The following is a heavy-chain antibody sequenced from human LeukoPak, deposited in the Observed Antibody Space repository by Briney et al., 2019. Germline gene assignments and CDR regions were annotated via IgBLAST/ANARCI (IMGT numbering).Heavy chain of an antibody. J-gene: IGHJ6*02. CDR1: GFTFSSYA. Sequence: GGSLRLSCAASGFTFSSYAMSWVRQAPGKGLEWVSAISGGGGSTYYTYSVKGRFIISRDNSRDTVYLQMNNLRAEETAIYYCAKDFYRRSSRTNTDHHYYAMDVWGQGTTVTVSS. D-gene: IGHD2-8*01. CDR2: ISGGGGST. V-gene: IGHV3-23*01. CDR3: AKDFYRRSSRTNTDHHYYAMDV.